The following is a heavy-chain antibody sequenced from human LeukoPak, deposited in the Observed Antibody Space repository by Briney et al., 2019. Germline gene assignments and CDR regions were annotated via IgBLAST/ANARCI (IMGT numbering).Heavy chain of an antibody. CDR3: AKGSGGELRSGSDY. Sequence: GGSLRLSCAASRFTFSSYAMSWVRQAPGKGLEWVSGISWNSGSIGYADSVKGRFTISRDNAKNSLYLQMNSLRAEDMALYYCAKGSGGELRSGSDYWGQGTLVTVSS. D-gene: IGHD1-26*01. V-gene: IGHV3-9*03. J-gene: IGHJ4*02. CDR1: RFTFSSYA. CDR2: ISWNSGSI.